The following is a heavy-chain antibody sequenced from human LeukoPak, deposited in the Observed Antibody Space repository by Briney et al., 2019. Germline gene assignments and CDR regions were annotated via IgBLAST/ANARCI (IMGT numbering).Heavy chain of an antibody. CDR3: ARDSGSSYYRNFDY. D-gene: IGHD6-13*01. Sequence: GGSLRLSCAASGFTFSDYYMSWIRQAPGKGLEWVSYISSSSSYTNYADSVKGRFTISRDNARNSLYLQMNSLRAEDTAVYHCARDSGSSYYRNFDYWGQGTLVTVSS. J-gene: IGHJ4*02. CDR2: ISSSSSYT. CDR1: GFTFSDYY. V-gene: IGHV3-11*06.